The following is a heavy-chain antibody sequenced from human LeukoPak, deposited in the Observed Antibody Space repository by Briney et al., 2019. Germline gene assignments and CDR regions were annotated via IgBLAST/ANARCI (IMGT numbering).Heavy chain of an antibody. Sequence: ASVKVSCKASGYTFTSYDINWVRQATGQGFEWMGWMNPNSGNTGYAQKFQGRVTITRNTSISTAYMELSSLRSEDTAVYYCARGSTPYYYYYMDVWGKGTTVTVSS. J-gene: IGHJ6*03. V-gene: IGHV1-8*03. CDR3: ARGSTPYYYYYMDV. CDR2: MNPNSGNT. CDR1: GYTFTSYD.